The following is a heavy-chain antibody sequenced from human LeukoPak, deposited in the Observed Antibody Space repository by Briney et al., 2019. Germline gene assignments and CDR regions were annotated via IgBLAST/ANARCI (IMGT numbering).Heavy chain of an antibody. D-gene: IGHD2-15*01. J-gene: IGHJ3*02. Sequence: PSETLSLTCTVSGGSVSSGSYYWSWIRQPPGKGLEWIGYIYYSGSTNYNPSLKSRVTISVDTSKNQSSLKLSSVTAADTAVYYCARDLRYCSGGSCYFAFDIWGQGTMVTVSS. CDR3: ARDLRYCSGGSCYFAFDI. V-gene: IGHV4-61*01. CDR2: IYYSGST. CDR1: GGSVSSGSYY.